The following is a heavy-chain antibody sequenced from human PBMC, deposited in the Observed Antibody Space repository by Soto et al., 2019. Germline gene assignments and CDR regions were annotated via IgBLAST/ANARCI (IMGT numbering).Heavy chain of an antibody. CDR3: ARDGTSGPAYPDY. Sequence: GGSLRLSCAASGFTFSSYSMNWVRQAPGKGLEWVSSISSSSSYIYYADSVKGRFTFSRDNAKNSLYLQMNSLRAEDTAVYYCARDGTSGPAYPDYWGQGTLVTVSS. D-gene: IGHD6-19*01. J-gene: IGHJ4*02. CDR1: GFTFSSYS. V-gene: IGHV3-21*01. CDR2: ISSSSSYI.